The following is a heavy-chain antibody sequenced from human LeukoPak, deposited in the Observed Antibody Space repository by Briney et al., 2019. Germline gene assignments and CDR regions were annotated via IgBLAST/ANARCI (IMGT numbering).Heavy chain of an antibody. CDR1: GFTFITYR. V-gene: IGHV3-30-3*01. CDR2: ISYDGSNK. D-gene: IGHD3-10*01. J-gene: IGHJ6*02. CDR3: ARGNMVRGVRGRGGMDV. Sequence: PGGSLRLSCAASGFTFITYRMNWVRQAPGKGLEWVAVISYDGSNKYYADSVKGRFTISRDNSKNTLYLQMNSLRAEDTAVYYCARGNMVRGVRGRGGMDVWGQGTTVTVSS.